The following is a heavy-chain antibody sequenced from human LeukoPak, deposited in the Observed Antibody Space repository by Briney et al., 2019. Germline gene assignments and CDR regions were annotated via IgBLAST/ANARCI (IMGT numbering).Heavy chain of an antibody. CDR3: ARQEVTMVRGVIGGYQFDY. Sequence: PSETLSLTCTVSGGSISSGDYYWRWIRQPPGKGLEWIGYIYYSGSTYYNPSLKSRVTISVDTSKNQLSLKLNSVTAADTAVYYCARQEVTMVRGVIGGYQFDYWGQGTLVTVSS. V-gene: IGHV4-30-4*01. CDR2: IYYSGST. CDR1: GGSISSGDYY. J-gene: IGHJ4*02. D-gene: IGHD3-10*01.